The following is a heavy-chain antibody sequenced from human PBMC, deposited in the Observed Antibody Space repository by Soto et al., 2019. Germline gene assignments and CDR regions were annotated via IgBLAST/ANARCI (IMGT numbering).Heavy chain of an antibody. CDR2: MNPNTGNS. J-gene: IGHJ4*02. V-gene: IGHV1-8*01. D-gene: IGHD1-1*01. CDR1: GYTFTSYD. CDR3: ARRAETNGWNGFGADKYYFDF. Sequence: ASVRVSCKASGYTFTSYDIYWGRQATGQGLEGMGWMNPNTGNSGYAQKFQGRVTVTSDTSINTVHMELSSLRSEDTAVYYCARRAETNGWNGFGADKYYFDFWGQGTLVTVSS.